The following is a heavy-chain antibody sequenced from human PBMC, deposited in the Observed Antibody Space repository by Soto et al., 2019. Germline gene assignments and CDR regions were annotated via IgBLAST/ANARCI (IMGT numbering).Heavy chain of an antibody. CDR1: GGTFSSYT. CDR3: ARGAYGDYGYFDY. D-gene: IGHD4-17*01. V-gene: IGHV1-69*02. J-gene: IGHJ4*02. CDR2: IIPILGIA. Sequence: QVQLVQSGAEVKKPGSSVKVSCKASGGTFSSYTISWVRQAPGQGLEWMGRIIPILGIANYAQKFQGRVTITAHKSTSTAYMELSSLRSEDTAVYYCARGAYGDYGYFDYWGQGTLVTVSS.